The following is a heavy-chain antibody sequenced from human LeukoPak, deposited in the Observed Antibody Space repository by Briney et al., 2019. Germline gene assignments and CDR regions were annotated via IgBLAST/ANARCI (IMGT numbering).Heavy chain of an antibody. CDR2: IIPIFGTA. CDR1: GGTFSSYA. D-gene: IGHD2-15*01. Sequence: SVKVSCKASGGTFSSYAISWVRQAPGQGLEWMGGIIPIFGTANYAQKLQGRVTMTTDTSTSTAYMELRSLRSDDTAVYYCAREEAEGYCSGGSCYYSLRGIDYWGQGTLVTVSS. V-gene: IGHV1-69*05. J-gene: IGHJ4*02. CDR3: AREEAEGYCSGGSCYYSLRGIDY.